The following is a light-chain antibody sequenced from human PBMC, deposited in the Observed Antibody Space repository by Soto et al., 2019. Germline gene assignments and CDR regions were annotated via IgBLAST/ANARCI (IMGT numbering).Light chain of an antibody. Sequence: QTVVTQEPSLTVSPGGTVTLTCGSSTGAVTSGHYPHWFQQKPGQAPRTLIYDTSNKHSWTPARFSGSLLGGKAALTLSGAQREDQAEYYCLLSYSGARGVFGGGTTVTVL. CDR3: LLSYSGARGV. CDR1: TGAVTSGHY. J-gene: IGLJ3*02. CDR2: DTS. V-gene: IGLV7-46*01.